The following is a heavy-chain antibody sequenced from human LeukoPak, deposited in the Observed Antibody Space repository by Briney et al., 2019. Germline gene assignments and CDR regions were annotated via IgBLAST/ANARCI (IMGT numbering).Heavy chain of an antibody. V-gene: IGHV4-4*09. J-gene: IGHJ4*02. CDR3: ASSYSGSCHSVDY. D-gene: IGHD1-26*01. CDR2: IYTSGST. Sequence: SETLSLTCTVSGGSFSSYYWSWIRQPPGKGLEWIGYIYTSGSTNYNPSLKSRVTVSVDTSKNQFSLKLSSVTAADTAVYYCASSYSGSCHSVDYWGQGTLVTVSS. CDR1: GGSFSSYY.